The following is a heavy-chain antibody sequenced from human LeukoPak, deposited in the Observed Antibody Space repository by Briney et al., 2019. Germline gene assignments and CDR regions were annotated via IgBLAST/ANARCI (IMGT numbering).Heavy chain of an antibody. D-gene: IGHD6-13*01. V-gene: IGHV1-8*02. Sequence: ASVKVSCKASGYTFTSYDINWARQATGQGLEWMGWMNPNSGNTGYAQKFQGRVTMTRNTSISTAYMELSSLRSEDTAVYYCARGASSSWYPNYYYYMDAWGKGTTVTISS. CDR3: ARGASSSWYPNYYYYMDA. J-gene: IGHJ6*03. CDR2: MNPNSGNT. CDR1: GYTFTSYD.